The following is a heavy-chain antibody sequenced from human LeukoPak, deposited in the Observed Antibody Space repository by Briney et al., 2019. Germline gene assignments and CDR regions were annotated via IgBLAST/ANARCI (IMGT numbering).Heavy chain of an antibody. CDR1: GGSFSGYY. CDR3: ARVSSQKHSY. CDR2: INHSGST. V-gene: IGHV4-34*01. D-gene: IGHD4-11*01. Sequence: PSETLSLTCAVYGGSFSGYYWSWIRQPPGKGLEWIGEINHSGSTNYNPSLKSRVTISVDTSKNQSSLKLSSVTAADTAVYYCARVSSQKHSYWGQGTLVTVSS. J-gene: IGHJ4*02.